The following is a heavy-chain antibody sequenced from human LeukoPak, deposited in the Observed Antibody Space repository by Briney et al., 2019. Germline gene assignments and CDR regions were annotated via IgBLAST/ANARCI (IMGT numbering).Heavy chain of an antibody. V-gene: IGHV4-61*02. CDR2: IYTSGST. Sequence: PSEALSLTCTVSGGSISSGSYYWSWIRQPAGKGLEWIGRIYTSGSTNYNPSLKSRVTISVDTSKNQFSLKLSFVTAADTAVYYCARERVWRYCGGDSCGWFDPWGQGTLVTVSS. CDR3: ARERVWRYCGGDSCGWFDP. CDR1: GGSISSGSYY. J-gene: IGHJ5*02. D-gene: IGHD2-21*02.